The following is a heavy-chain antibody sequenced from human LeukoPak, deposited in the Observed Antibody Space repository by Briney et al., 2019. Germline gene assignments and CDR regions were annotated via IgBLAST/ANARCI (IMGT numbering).Heavy chain of an antibody. Sequence: PSETLSLTCAVYGGSFSDYSWTWIRQPPGKGLEWIGEINQSGGTNHNPSLMSRVIMSVDTSKNQISLKVNSVTAADTAVYYCAKVGSGYYMNVWSQTSPGASPTNPSSDMDVWGKGTTVTVSS. V-gene: IGHV4-34*01. CDR2: INQSGGT. J-gene: IGHJ6*03. D-gene: IGHD5-18*01. CDR3: AKVGSGYYMNVWSQTSPGASPTNPSSDMDV. CDR1: GGSFSDYS.